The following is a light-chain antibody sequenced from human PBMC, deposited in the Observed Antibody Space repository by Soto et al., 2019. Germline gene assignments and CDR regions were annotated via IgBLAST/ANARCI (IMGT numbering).Light chain of an antibody. CDR1: QDIRSD. Sequence: AIQMTQFPSSLSASVGDRVTITCRASQDIRSDLGWYQQRPGKAPKLLIYATSSLQSGVPSRFSGSGSGTDFTLTISSLQPEDFATYYCLQDNNYPLTFGGGTKVDI. V-gene: IGKV1-6*01. CDR2: ATS. CDR3: LQDNNYPLT. J-gene: IGKJ4*02.